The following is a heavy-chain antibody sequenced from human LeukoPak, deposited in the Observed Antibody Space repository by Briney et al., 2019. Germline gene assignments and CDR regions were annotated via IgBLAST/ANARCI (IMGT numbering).Heavy chain of an antibody. D-gene: IGHD2-2*01. V-gene: IGHV1-2*02. CDR2: INPNSGGT. Sequence: ASVKVSCKASGYTFSGYSMHWVRQAPGQGLEWMGWINPNSGGTNYAQKFQGRVTMTRDTSISTAYMELSRLRSDDTAVYYCAGYCSSTSCYGFYYYMDVWGKGTTVTVSS. CDR3: AGYCSSTSCYGFYYYMDV. J-gene: IGHJ6*03. CDR1: GYTFSGYS.